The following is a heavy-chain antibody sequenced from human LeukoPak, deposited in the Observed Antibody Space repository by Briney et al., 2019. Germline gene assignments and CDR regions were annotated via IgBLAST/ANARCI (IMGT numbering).Heavy chain of an antibody. CDR1: GGSISSGDSC. CDR3: ARENTGYSDYLPFDY. V-gene: IGHV4-30-4*08. CDR2: IYYSGST. J-gene: IGHJ4*02. Sequence: PSQTLSLTCTVSGGSISSGDSCWTWIRQPPGKGLEWIGYIYYSGSTYSNPSLKSRVTISIDTSKNQFSLNLNSVTAADTAVYYCARENTGYSDYLPFDYWGQGTLVTVSS. D-gene: IGHD4-11*01.